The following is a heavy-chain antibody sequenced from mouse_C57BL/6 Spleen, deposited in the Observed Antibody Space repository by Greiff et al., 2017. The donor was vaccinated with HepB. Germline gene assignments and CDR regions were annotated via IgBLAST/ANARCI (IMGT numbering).Heavy chain of an antibody. D-gene: IGHD2-5*01. CDR2: INPYNGGT. CDR3: ASDYSNAMDY. CDR1: GYTFTDYY. Sequence: EVQLKESGPVLVKPGASVKMSCKASGYTFTDYYMNWVKQSHGKSLEWIGVINPYNGGTSYNQKFKGKATLTVDKSSSTAYMELNSLTSEDSAVYYCASDYSNAMDYWGQGTSVTVSS. V-gene: IGHV1-19*01. J-gene: IGHJ4*01.